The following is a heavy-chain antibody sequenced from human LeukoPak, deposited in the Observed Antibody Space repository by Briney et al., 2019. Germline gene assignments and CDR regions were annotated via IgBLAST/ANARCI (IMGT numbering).Heavy chain of an antibody. CDR2: INHSGST. CDR1: GGSFSGYY. CDR3: ARKRQRGIRLWFQPFGY. V-gene: IGHV4-34*01. J-gene: IGHJ4*02. D-gene: IGHD5-18*01. Sequence: PSETLSLTCAVYGGSFSGYYWSWIRQPPGKGLEWIGEINHSGSTNYNPSLKSRVAISVDTSKNQFSLKLSSVTAADTAVYYCARKRQRGIRLWFQPFGYWGQGTLVTVSS.